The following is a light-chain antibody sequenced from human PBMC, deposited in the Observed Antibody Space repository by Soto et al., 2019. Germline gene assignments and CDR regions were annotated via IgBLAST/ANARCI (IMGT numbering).Light chain of an antibody. CDR3: QQYNNWAYT. Sequence: EIVMTQSPDTLSVSPGERATLSCRASQSVSTNLAWYQQKPGQAPRLLIYGASTRATSIPARFSGCGSATEFHITISSLQSEDVAVYHCQQYNNWAYTVGQGTKLEIK. CDR1: QSVSTN. CDR2: GAS. J-gene: IGKJ2*01. V-gene: IGKV3-15*01.